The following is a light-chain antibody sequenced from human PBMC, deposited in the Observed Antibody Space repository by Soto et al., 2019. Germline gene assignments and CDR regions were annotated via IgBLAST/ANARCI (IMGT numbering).Light chain of an antibody. V-gene: IGKV3-20*01. Sequence: EIVLTQPPGTLSLSPGERATLSCRASQSVSSSYLAWYQQKPGQAPRLLIYDASIRATGIPDRFSGSGSGTDFTLTISRLEPEDLAVYYCQHYCNSPITFGQGTRLDMK. CDR2: DAS. CDR3: QHYCNSPIT. CDR1: QSVSSSY. J-gene: IGKJ5*01.